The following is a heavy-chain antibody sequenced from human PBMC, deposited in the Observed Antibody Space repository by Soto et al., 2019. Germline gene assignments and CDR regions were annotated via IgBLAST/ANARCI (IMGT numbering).Heavy chain of an antibody. CDR1: GDSISSGGYY. Sequence: QVQLQESGPGLVKPSQTLSLTCTVSGDSISSGGYYWGWIRQLPGKGLEWIGYIYYSGITSYNPSLKSRVTISIDTCKNQYSLKLSSVTAADTAVYFCAREPCSWYLDCWGQGILVTVSS. V-gene: IGHV4-31*03. J-gene: IGHJ4*02. CDR2: IYYSGIT. D-gene: IGHD6-13*01. CDR3: AREPCSWYLDC.